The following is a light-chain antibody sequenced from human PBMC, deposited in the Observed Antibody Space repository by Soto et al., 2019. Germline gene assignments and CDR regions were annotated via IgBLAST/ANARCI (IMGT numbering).Light chain of an antibody. J-gene: IGLJ1*01. CDR1: SSDVGSYNL. Sequence: QSALTQPASVSGSPGQSITISCTGTSSDVGSYNLVSWYQQHPGKAPKLMIYEGSKRPSGVSNRFSGSKSGNTASLTISGLQAEDEADYYCCSYAGSVYVFGTGTRSPS. CDR3: CSYAGSVYV. V-gene: IGLV2-23*01. CDR2: EGS.